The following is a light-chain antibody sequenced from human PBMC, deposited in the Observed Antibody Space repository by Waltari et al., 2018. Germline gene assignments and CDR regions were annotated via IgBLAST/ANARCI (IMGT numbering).Light chain of an antibody. CDR3: SSYAHNNHFV. CDR1: NSDVGAHNY. J-gene: IGLJ1*01. Sequence: QSVLTQPPSATGSPGQSVTISCTGTNSDVGAHNYVSWYQQPPGKVPKLLIYEVTKRPSGVPDRFSGSKSGNTASLTVSGLQADDEADYYCSSYAHNNHFVFGTGTKVTVL. V-gene: IGLV2-8*01. CDR2: EVT.